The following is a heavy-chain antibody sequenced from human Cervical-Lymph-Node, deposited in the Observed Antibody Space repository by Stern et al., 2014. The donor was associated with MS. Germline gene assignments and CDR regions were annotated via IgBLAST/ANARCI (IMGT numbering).Heavy chain of an antibody. J-gene: IGHJ4*02. CDR2: INPSAGNT. CDR1: GYSFTSYF. CDR3: ARDEGADY. V-gene: IGHV1-46*01. Sequence: QLLESGAEVKKPGASVKVSCMASGYSFTSYFINWVRQAPGQGLEWMGIINPSAGNTNYAQKFQGRVVMTSDTSTGTVYMELSSLRSEDTAVYYCARDEGADYWGQGTLVTVSS.